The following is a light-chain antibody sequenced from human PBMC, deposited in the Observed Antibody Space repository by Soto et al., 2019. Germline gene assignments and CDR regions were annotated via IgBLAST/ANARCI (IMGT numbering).Light chain of an antibody. CDR1: QTISSW. J-gene: IGKJ1*01. V-gene: IGKV1-5*01. CDR3: QQYENYWT. Sequence: DIQMTQSPFTLSASVGDRVPITCRASQTISSWLAWYQQIPGKAPKLLIYDASNLESGVPSRFSGSGSGTEFTLTISSLQPEDFAVYYCQQYENYWTFGQGTKVDIK. CDR2: DAS.